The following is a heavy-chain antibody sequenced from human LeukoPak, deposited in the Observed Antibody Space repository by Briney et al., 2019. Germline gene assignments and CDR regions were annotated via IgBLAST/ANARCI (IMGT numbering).Heavy chain of an antibody. CDR2: IYYSGST. Sequence: SETLSLTCTVSGGSISSYYWSWIRQPPGKGLEWVGDIYYSGSTNYDPSLKSRVTISVDTSKNQFSLKMSSVTAEDTAVYYCASDSPTGGLEGYYFDHWGQGTLVTVSS. CDR3: ASDSPTGGLEGYYFDH. CDR1: GGSISSYY. J-gene: IGHJ4*02. V-gene: IGHV4-59*01.